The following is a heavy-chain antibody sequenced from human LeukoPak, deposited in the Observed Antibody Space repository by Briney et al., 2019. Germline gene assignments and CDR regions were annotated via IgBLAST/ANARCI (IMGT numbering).Heavy chain of an antibody. CDR3: AKXXXXXXXXXXXXXXXXXXXXXXXXSXXXFDP. Sequence: GGSLRLSCAASGFSFSNYAMSWVRQAPGKGLEWVSAVSGNGGTTYYANSVKGRLTISRDNSRNTLSLQMNSLRAEDTAVYYXAKXXXXXXXXXXXXXXXXXXXXXXXXSXXXFDP. CDR2: VSGNGGTT. V-gene: IGHV3-23*01. CDR1: GFSFSNYA. J-gene: IGHJ5*02.